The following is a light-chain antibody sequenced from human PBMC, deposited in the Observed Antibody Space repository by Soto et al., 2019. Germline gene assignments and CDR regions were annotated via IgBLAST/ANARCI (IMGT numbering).Light chain of an antibody. J-gene: IGKJ1*01. CDR3: LQDYNLPRT. V-gene: IGKV1-6*01. Sequence: IQMTQSPLSLSASVGDRVIITCRASRDVGNDLGWYQQKPGKAPKLLIFTASTLHSGVPSRFIGSGSGTVFTLTISSLHPEDFATYFCLQDYNLPRTFGHGTTVES. CDR1: RDVGND. CDR2: TAS.